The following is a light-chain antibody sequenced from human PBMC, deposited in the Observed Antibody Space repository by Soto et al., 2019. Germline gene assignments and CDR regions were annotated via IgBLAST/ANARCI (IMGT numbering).Light chain of an antibody. Sequence: QSALTQPASVSGSPGQSITISCTGTSSDIGVYNYVSWYQQHPGKAPKLVICEVSNRPSGVSSRFSGSKSGNTASLTISGLRAEDEADYYCPSFTTTNLWVFGGGTKLTVL. CDR3: PSFTTTNLWV. V-gene: IGLV2-14*01. CDR2: EVS. J-gene: IGLJ3*02. CDR1: SSDIGVYNY.